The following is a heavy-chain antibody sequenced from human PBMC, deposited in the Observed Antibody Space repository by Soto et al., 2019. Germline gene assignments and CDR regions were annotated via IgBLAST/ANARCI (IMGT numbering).Heavy chain of an antibody. J-gene: IGHJ4*02. CDR1: GYTFTSYD. CDR3: ARDGSKIDGYGVQLGY. CDR2: MNPNSGDT. V-gene: IGHV1-8*01. D-gene: IGHD4-17*01. Sequence: QVQLVQSGAEVKKPGASVKVSCKASGYTFTSYDINWVRQATGQGLECMGRMNPNSGDTGLAQKFQGRITMTRNTSITTAYMELSSLRSEDTAVYYCARDGSKIDGYGVQLGYWGQGTVVTVSS.